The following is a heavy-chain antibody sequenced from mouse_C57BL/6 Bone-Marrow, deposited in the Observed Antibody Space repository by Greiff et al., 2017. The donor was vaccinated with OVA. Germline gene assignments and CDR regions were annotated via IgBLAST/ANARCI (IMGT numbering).Heavy chain of an antibody. CDR2: IYPGSGST. V-gene: IGHV1-55*01. CDR1: GYTFTSYW. Sequence: VQLQQPGAELVKPGASVKMSCKASGYTFTSYWITWVKQRPGQGLEWIGDIYPGSGSTNYNEKFKSKATLTVDTSSSTAYMQLSSLTSEDSAVYYCARSCDYDEGWAMDYWGQGTSVTVSS. D-gene: IGHD2-4*01. J-gene: IGHJ4*01. CDR3: ARSCDYDEGWAMDY.